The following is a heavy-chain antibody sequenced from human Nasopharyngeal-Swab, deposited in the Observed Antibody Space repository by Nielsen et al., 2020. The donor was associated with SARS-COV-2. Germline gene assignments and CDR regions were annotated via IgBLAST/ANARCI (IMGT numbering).Heavy chain of an antibody. CDR3: ASGIAVAGTPAHYYYYYGMDV. D-gene: IGHD6-19*01. J-gene: IGHJ6*02. Sequence: ASVKVSCKASGYTFTSYAMHWVRQAPGQRLEWMGWINAGNGNTKYSQKFQGRVTITRDTSASTAYMELSSLRSEDTAVYYCASGIAVAGTPAHYYYYYGMDVWGQGTTVTVSS. CDR1: GYTFTSYA. CDR2: INAGNGNT. V-gene: IGHV1-3*01.